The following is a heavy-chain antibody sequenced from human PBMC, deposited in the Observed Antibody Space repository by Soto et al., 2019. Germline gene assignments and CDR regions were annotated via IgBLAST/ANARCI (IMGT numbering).Heavy chain of an antibody. V-gene: IGHV3-23*01. CDR1: GFTFSTYA. CDR3: ATRHFLYFSGGTCNPSVF. D-gene: IGHD2-15*01. Sequence: GGSLRLSCAASGFTFSTYAMNWVRQAPGKGLEWVSTISISGDSTYYADSVKGRFTISRDNSKNTVFLQMNSLRAEDTAMYYCATRHFLYFSGGTCNPSVFWGKGALVTGFS. CDR2: ISISGDST. J-gene: IGHJ4*02.